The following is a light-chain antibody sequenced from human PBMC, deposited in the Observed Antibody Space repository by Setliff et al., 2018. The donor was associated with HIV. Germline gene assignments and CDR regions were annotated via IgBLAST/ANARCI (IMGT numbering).Light chain of an antibody. CDR3: QSYDSSLSGSYV. J-gene: IGLJ1*01. CDR1: SSNIGAGYD. Sequence: QSALTQPPSVSGAPGQRVTISCTGSSSNIGAGYDVHWYQQLPGTAPKTLIYGNSSRPSGVPDRFSGSKSGTSASLAITGLQAEDEADYYCQSYDSSLSGSYVFGTGTKVTVL. CDR2: GNS. V-gene: IGLV1-40*01.